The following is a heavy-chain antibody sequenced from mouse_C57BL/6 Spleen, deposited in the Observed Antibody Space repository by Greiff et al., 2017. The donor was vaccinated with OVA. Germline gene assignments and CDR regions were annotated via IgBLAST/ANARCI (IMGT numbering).Heavy chain of an antibody. J-gene: IGHJ3*01. V-gene: IGHV1-15*01. D-gene: IGHD2-4*01. CDR1: GYTFTDYE. CDR3: TRTAGIYYDYDGFAY. Sequence: VQLQQSGAELVRPGASVTLSCKASGYTFTDYEMHWVKQTPVHGLEWIGAIDPETGGTAYNQKFKGKAILTADKSSSTAYMELRSLTSEDSAVYYCTRTAGIYYDYDGFAYWGQGTLVTVSA. CDR2: IDPETGGT.